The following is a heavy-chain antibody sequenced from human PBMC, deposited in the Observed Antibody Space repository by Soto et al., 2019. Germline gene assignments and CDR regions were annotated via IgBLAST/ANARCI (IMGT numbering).Heavy chain of an antibody. Sequence: SETLSLTCTVSGGSISSSSYYWGWIRQPPGKGLEWIGSIYYSGSTYYNPSLKSRVTISVDTSKNQFSLKLNSVTAADTAVYYCARLANGAYYDILTDYPRYYMDVWGKGTTVTVSS. CDR1: GGSISSSSYY. J-gene: IGHJ6*03. CDR3: ARLANGAYYDILTDYPRYYMDV. CDR2: IYYSGST. D-gene: IGHD3-9*01. V-gene: IGHV4-39*01.